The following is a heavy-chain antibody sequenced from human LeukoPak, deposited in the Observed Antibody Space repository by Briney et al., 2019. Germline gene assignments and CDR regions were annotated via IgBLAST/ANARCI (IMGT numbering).Heavy chain of an antibody. CDR2: IPYDGSNK. D-gene: IGHD4-23*01. V-gene: IGHV3-30*18. J-gene: IGHJ4*02. Sequence: GGSLRLSCAASGFTFSSYGMHWVRQAPGKGLEWVAVIPYDGSNKYYADSVKGRFTISRDNSKNTLYLQMNSLRAEDTAVYYCAKSMVDYGGLPLDYWGQGTLVTVSS. CDR3: AKSMVDYGGLPLDY. CDR1: GFTFSSYG.